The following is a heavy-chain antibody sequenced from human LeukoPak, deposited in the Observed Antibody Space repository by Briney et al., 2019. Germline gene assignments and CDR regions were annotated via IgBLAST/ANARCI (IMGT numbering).Heavy chain of an antibody. J-gene: IGHJ5*02. CDR2: INSEWRST. D-gene: IGHD6-13*01. CDR3: VRDLQRHYFGVAVAGRRRWFDP. CDR1: GFIFRNYW. Sequence: GGSVSLSCASWGFIFRNYWMHWVRQAAGKGRVWVSRINSEWRSTNYADSVKGTSTISRDNAKNTLYLQMNSLRAEDTAIYYCVRDLQRHYFGVAVAGRRRWFDPWGQGTLVTVSS. V-gene: IGHV3-74*01.